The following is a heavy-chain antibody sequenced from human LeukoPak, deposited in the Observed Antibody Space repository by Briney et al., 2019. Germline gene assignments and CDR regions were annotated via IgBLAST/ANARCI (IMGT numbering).Heavy chain of an antibody. V-gene: IGHV3-21*01. J-gene: IGHJ4*02. CDR3: ARTYCSGGSCHPRGYYFDY. D-gene: IGHD2-15*01. Sequence: GGSLRLSCAASGFTFSSYSMNWVRQAPGKGLEWVSSIISSISYIYYADSGKGRFTISRDNAKNSLYLQMNSLRAEDTAVYYCARTYCSGGSCHPRGYYFDYWGQGTLVTVSS. CDR2: IISSISYI. CDR1: GFTFSSYS.